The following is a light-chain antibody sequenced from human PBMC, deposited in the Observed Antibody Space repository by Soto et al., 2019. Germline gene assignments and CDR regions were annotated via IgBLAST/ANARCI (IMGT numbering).Light chain of an antibody. Sequence: VLTQSPGTPSLSPGGRATPSCRASQSVSSSYLAWYQQKPGQAPRLLIYGVSMRADGIPDRFSGSGSGSEFTLTINRLEPEDFAVYYCQDFDSPQWTFGQGTKVDIK. CDR3: QDFDSPQWT. CDR2: GVS. CDR1: QSVSSSY. V-gene: IGKV3-20*01. J-gene: IGKJ1*01.